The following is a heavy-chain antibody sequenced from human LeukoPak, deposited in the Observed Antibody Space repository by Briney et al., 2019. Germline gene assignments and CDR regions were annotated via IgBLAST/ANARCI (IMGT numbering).Heavy chain of an antibody. Sequence: ASVKVSCKASGYTFTSYDINWVRQATGQGLEWMGWMNPNSGNTGYAQKFQGRVTMTRNTSISTAYMELSSLRSEDTAVYYCARVYSSSSYSPYYYYYMDVWGKGTTVTVSS. CDR1: GYTFTSYD. CDR3: ARVYSSSSYSPYYYYYMDV. V-gene: IGHV1-8*01. CDR2: MNPNSGNT. D-gene: IGHD6-6*01. J-gene: IGHJ6*03.